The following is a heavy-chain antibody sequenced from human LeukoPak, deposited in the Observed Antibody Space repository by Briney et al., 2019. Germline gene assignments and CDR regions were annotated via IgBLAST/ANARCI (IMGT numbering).Heavy chain of an antibody. CDR3: ARDDYIFDAFDI. D-gene: IGHD3-9*01. J-gene: IGHJ3*02. Sequence: ASVKVSCKASGYTFTSYDINWVRQATGQGLEWMGWMNPNSGNTGYAQKFQGRVTMATDTSTSTAYMELRSLKSDDTAVYYCARDDYIFDAFDIWGQGTMVSVSS. CDR2: MNPNSGNT. V-gene: IGHV1-8*01. CDR1: GYTFTSYD.